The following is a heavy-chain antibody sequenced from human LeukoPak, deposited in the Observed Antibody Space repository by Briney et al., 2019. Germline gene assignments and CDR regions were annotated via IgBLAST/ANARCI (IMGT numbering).Heavy chain of an antibody. CDR3: AAYDSSGLYYFDY. J-gene: IGHJ4*02. D-gene: IGHD3-22*01. V-gene: IGHV1-24*01. CDR1: GYTLTELS. CDR2: FDPEDGGT. Sequence: GSVKVSCKVSGYTLTELSMHWVRQAPGKGLEWMGGFDPEDGGTIYAQKFQGRVTMTEDTSTDTAYMELSSLRSEDTAVYYCAAYDSSGLYYFDYWGQGTLVTVSS.